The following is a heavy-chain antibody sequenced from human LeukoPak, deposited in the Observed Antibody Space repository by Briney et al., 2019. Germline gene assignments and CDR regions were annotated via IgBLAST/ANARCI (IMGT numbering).Heavy chain of an antibody. V-gene: IGHV3-30*18. CDR2: ISYDGSNK. Sequence: GGSLRLSCAASGFTFSSYGMHWVRQAPGKGLEWVAVISYDGSNKYYADSVKGRFTISRVNSKNTLYLQMNSLRAEDTAVYYCAKGSSWDLWGQGTLVTVSS. J-gene: IGHJ5*02. CDR1: GFTFSSYG. D-gene: IGHD6-13*01. CDR3: AKGSSWDL.